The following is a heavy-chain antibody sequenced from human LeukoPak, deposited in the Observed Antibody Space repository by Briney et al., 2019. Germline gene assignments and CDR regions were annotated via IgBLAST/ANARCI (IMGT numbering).Heavy chain of an antibody. CDR3: ARASYYFDY. CDR1: GGSFSGYY. J-gene: IGHJ4*02. CDR2: INHSGST. Sequence: SETLSLTCTVYGGSFSGYYWSWIRQPPGKGLDWIGEINHSGSTNYNPSLKSRVTISVDTSKNQFSLKLSSVTAADTAVYYCARASYYFDYWGQGTLVTVSS. V-gene: IGHV4-34*01.